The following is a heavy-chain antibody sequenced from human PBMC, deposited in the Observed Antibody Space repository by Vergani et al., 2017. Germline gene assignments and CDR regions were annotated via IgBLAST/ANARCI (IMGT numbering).Heavy chain of an antibody. J-gene: IGHJ4*02. V-gene: IGHV1-46*03. D-gene: IGHD3-9*01. Sequence: VQLVQSGAEVGKPGASVKISCKASGYTFTAYYIHWVRQAPEQGLEWVGVISPDGFSTFYAQKFQGRVTITRDKSTSTVYVEVTSLRSDDTAVYYCAREPPLTGFFDYWGQGTLVTVSA. CDR1: GYTFTAYY. CDR2: ISPDGFST. CDR3: AREPPLTGFFDY.